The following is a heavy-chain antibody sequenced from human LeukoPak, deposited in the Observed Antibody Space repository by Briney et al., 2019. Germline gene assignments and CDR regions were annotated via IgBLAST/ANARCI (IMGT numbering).Heavy chain of an antibody. CDR3: ARGERNPYIVVVPAAGILDY. V-gene: IGHV3-23*01. CDR1: GFTFSSYA. J-gene: IGHJ4*02. D-gene: IGHD2-2*01. CDR2: ISGSGGST. Sequence: GGSLRLSCAASGFTFSSYAMSWVRQAPGKGLEWVSAISGSGGSTYYADSVKGRFTISRDNSKNTLYLQMNSLRAEDTAVYYCARGERNPYIVVVPAAGILDYWGQGTLVTVSS.